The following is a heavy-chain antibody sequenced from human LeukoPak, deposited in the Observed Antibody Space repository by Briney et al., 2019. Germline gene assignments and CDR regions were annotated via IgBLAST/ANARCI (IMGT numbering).Heavy chain of an antibody. CDR3: ARDRALVVPAAMKYNWFDP. V-gene: IGHV1-18*01. J-gene: IGHJ5*02. Sequence: ASVKVSCTPSGYTFTSYGISWVRQAPGPGLEWMGWISAYNGNTNYAQKLQGRVTMTTDTSTSTAYMELRSLRSDDTAVYYCARDRALVVPAAMKYNWFDPWGQGTLVTVSS. CDR1: GYTFTSYG. D-gene: IGHD2-2*01. CDR2: ISAYNGNT.